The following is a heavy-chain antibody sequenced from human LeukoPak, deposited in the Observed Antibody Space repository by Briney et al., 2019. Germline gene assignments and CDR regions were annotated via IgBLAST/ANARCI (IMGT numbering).Heavy chain of an antibody. V-gene: IGHV1-69*04. CDR2: IIPILGIA. Sequence: SVKVSCTASRGTFSSYAISWVRQAPGQGLEWMGRIIPILGIANYAQKFQGRVTITADKSTSTAYMELSSLRSEDTAVYYCARAAFDIWGQGTMVTVSS. J-gene: IGHJ3*02. CDR3: ARAAFDI. CDR1: RGTFSSYA.